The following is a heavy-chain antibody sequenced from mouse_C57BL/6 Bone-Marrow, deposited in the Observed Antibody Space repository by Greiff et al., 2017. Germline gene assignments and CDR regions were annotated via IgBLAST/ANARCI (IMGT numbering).Heavy chain of an antibody. Sequence: QVQLQQPGAELVMPGASVKLSCKASGYTFTSYWMHWVKQRPGQGLEWIGEIDPSDSYPNYNQKFKGKSTVTVDKSSSTAYMQLSSLTSEDSAVYYCARDYPYAMDYWGQGTSVTVSS. CDR3: ARDYPYAMDY. CDR2: IDPSDSYP. D-gene: IGHD2-4*01. V-gene: IGHV1-69*01. J-gene: IGHJ4*01. CDR1: GYTFTSYW.